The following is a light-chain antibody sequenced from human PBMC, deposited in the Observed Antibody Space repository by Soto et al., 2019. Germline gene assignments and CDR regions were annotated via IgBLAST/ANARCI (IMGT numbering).Light chain of an antibody. CDR2: GAS. CDR1: QSFSGW. V-gene: IGKV1-5*01. CDR3: QQYNSYPWT. Sequence: DIQMTQSPSTLSASVGDRLIITCRASQSFSGWLAWYQQKPGKAPKLLIYGASNLESGVPSSFSGSGSGTEFTLTISGLQHDDFATYYCQQYNSYPWTFGQGTKVDI. J-gene: IGKJ1*01.